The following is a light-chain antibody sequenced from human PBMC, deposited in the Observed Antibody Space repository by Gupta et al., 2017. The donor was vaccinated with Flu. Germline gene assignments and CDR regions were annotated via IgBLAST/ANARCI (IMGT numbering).Light chain of an antibody. CDR3: MQSIRHPLT. Sequence: ATPGQPASRACNSGQSLLHSDGMTYLNWFVKKPGQPPQLLIYEISNRFSGVPDRFSGSGSGTDFTLKISRVEAEDVGVYYCMQSIRHPLTFGGGTKVEIK. V-gene: IGKV2D-29*01. CDR1: QSLLHSDGMTY. CDR2: EIS. J-gene: IGKJ4*01.